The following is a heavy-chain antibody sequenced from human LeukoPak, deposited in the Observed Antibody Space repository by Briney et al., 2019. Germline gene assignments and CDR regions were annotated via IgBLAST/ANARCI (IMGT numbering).Heavy chain of an antibody. CDR1: GGTIRGFA. CDR3: TRGDDFLAADNYMDV. CDR2: INTMSGTT. Sequence: SVRVSCKASGGTIRGFAINWVRQAPGEGFEWMGRINTMSGTTNYTQRLQGRVTMTTDESTTTAFMELSRLTAEDTALYYCTRGDDFLAADNYMDVWGKGPSVIVST. D-gene: IGHD3-9*01. V-gene: IGHV1-69*05. J-gene: IGHJ6*04.